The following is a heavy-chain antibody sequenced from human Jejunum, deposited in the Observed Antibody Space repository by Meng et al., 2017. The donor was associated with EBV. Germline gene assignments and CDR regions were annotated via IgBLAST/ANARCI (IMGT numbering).Heavy chain of an antibody. CDR1: GGSFSDYY. Sequence: QAQVQQWGAGPLRPSETLSLTCAGYGGSFSDYYWSWIRQPPGEGLEWIGEIDHSGRTNYNPSLKSRVTLSLLTSKDHFSLRLSSVTAADTAVYYCATFNCTVGTCSFDSWGQGTLVTVSS. V-gene: IGHV4-34*01. CDR3: ATFNCTVGTCSFDS. D-gene: IGHD2-8*02. J-gene: IGHJ4*02. CDR2: IDHSGRT.